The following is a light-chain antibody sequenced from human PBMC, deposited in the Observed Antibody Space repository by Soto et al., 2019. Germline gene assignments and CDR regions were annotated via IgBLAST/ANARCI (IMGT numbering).Light chain of an antibody. J-gene: IGKJ3*01. CDR3: QQRSNWPPEVT. Sequence: EIVLTQSPDTLSLSPGERATLSCRASQSVRSSLAWYQQKPGQAPRLLIYDASNRATGIPARFSGGGSGTDFTLTISSLEPEDFAVYYCQQRSNWPPEVTFGPGTKVDIK. CDR2: DAS. CDR1: QSVRSS. V-gene: IGKV3-11*01.